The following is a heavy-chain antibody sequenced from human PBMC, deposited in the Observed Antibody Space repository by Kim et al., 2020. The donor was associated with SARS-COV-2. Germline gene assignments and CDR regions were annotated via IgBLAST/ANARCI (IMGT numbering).Heavy chain of an antibody. J-gene: IGHJ6*02. V-gene: IGHV3-30*04. D-gene: IGHD5-18*01. CDR1: GFTFSSYA. CDR2: ISYDGSNK. Sequence: GGSLRLSCAASGFTFSSYAMYWVRQAPGKGLEWVAVISYDGSNKNYADSVKGRFTIYRDNSKNTLYLQMNSLRGEDTAVFYCARDANRGYRYGWTYRYYGMEVWGQGTRVTVSS. CDR3: ARDANRGYRYGWTYRYYGMEV.